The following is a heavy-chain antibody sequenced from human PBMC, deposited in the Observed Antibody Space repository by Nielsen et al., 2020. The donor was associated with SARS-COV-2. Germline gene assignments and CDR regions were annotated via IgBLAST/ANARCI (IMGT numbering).Heavy chain of an antibody. CDR2: INAYNGDT. V-gene: IGHV1-18*01. CDR3: ARILRTEFLTHLDY. Sequence: ASVKVSCKASGYTFIRYGISWVRRAPGQGLEWMGWINAYNGDTNYAQNVQGRVAMTTDTLTSTAYMELRSLRSDDTAVYYCARILRTEFLTHLDYWGQGTLVTVSS. CDR1: GYTFIRYG. J-gene: IGHJ4*02. D-gene: IGHD3-10*01.